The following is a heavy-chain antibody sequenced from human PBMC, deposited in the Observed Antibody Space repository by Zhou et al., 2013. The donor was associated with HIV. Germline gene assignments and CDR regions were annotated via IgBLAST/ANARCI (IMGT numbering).Heavy chain of an antibody. V-gene: IGHV1-69*04. CDR3: ARGSFTATGYYYYMDV. Sequence: QVQLVQSGAEVKKPGSSVKVSCKASGGTFSSYAISWVRQAPGQGLEWMGRIIPILGIANYAQKFQGRVTITADKSTSTAYMELSSLRSEDTAVYYCARGSFTATGYYYYMDVWGKGTTVTVSS. J-gene: IGHJ6*03. CDR2: IIPILGIA. CDR1: GGTFSSYA. D-gene: IGHD3-10*01.